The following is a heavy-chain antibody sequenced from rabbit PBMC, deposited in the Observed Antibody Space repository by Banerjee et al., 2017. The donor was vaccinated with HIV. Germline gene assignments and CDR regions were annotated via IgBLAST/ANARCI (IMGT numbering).Heavy chain of an antibody. Sequence: QEQLEESGGDLVKPEGSLTLTCTASGFTLSSYWMCWVRQAPGKGLEWIGCIDTDSGSAYYATWVNGRFTISKTSSTTVTLQMTSLTAADTATYFCARDYAGYNNADLWGPGTLVTVS. D-gene: IGHD7-1*01. V-gene: IGHV1S45*01. CDR2: IDTDSGSA. CDR3: ARDYAGYNNADL. J-gene: IGHJ4*01. CDR1: GFTLSSYW.